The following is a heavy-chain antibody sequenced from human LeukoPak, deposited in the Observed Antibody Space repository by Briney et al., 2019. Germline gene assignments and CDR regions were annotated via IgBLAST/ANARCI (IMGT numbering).Heavy chain of an antibody. CDR3: ARVWWGENGVDSAAGYFDY. CDR2: IYYSGST. CDR1: GGSISSGGYY. V-gene: IGHV4-31*03. J-gene: IGHJ4*02. Sequence: SQTLSLTCTVSGGSISSGGYYWSWIRQHPGKGLEWIGYIYYSGSTYYNPSPKSRVTISVDTSKNQFSLKLSSVTAADTAVYYCARVWWGENGVDSAAGYFDYWGQGTLVTVSS. D-gene: IGHD2-21*01.